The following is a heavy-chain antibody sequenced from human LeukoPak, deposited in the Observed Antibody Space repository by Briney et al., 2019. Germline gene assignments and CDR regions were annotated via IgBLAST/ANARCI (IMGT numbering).Heavy chain of an antibody. D-gene: IGHD2-15*01. J-gene: IGHJ6*03. Sequence: ASVKVSCKASGYTFTGYYMHWVRQAPGQGLEWMGWINPNSGGTNYAQKFQGRVTMTRDTSISTAYMELSRLRSDDTAVYYCARESVVVVAATDYYYYYMDVWGKGTTVTVSS. CDR2: INPNSGGT. CDR1: GYTFTGYY. CDR3: ARESVVVVAATDYYYYYMDV. V-gene: IGHV1-2*02.